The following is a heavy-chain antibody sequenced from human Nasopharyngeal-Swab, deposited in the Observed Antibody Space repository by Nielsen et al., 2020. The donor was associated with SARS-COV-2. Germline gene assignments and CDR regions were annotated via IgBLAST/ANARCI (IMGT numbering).Heavy chain of an antibody. V-gene: IGHV3-30*03. D-gene: IGHD2-15*01. CDR3: ARGGVVVVAATLYYYYGMDV. J-gene: IGHJ6*02. Sequence: VRQAPGKGLERVAVISYDGSNKYYADSVKGRFTISRDNSKNTLYLQMNSLRAEDTAVYYCARGGVVVVAATLYYYYGMDVWGQGTTVTVSS. CDR2: ISYDGSNK.